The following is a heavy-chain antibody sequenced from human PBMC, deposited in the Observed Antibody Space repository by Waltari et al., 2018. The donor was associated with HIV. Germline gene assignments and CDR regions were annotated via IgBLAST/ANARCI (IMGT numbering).Heavy chain of an antibody. V-gene: IGHV3-23*01. Sequence: EVQLLESGGGLVQPGGSQRLSCAASGFTFSNYAMSWVRQAPGKGLGGVSSISGSAYSTYYAWSVKGRFTISRDNSKNKLYLQMNSLRAEDTAVYFCVKEHQYSHTWYSYYGMDVWGQGTTVTVSS. D-gene: IGHD6-13*01. CDR1: GFTFSNYA. CDR2: ISGSAYST. J-gene: IGHJ6*02. CDR3: VKEHQYSHTWYSYYGMDV.